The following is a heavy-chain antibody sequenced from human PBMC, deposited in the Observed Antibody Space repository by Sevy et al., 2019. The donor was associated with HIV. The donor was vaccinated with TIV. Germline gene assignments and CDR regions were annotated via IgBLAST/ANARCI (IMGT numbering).Heavy chain of an antibody. CDR3: TTEVGSSSWYDYYFDY. J-gene: IGHJ4*02. V-gene: IGHV3-15*01. Sequence: GGSLRLSCAASGFTFSNAWMSWVRQAPGKGLEWIGHFKSKTDGGTTDYAAPVKGRFTISREDSKNTLFLQMNSLKTEDTAVYYCTTEVGSSSWYDYYFDYWGQGTLVTVSS. D-gene: IGHD6-13*01. CDR1: GFTFSNAW. CDR2: FKSKTDGGTT.